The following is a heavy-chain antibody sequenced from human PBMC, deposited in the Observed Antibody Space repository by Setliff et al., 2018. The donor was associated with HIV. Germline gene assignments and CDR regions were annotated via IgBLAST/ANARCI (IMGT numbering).Heavy chain of an antibody. CDR2: IHYTGRT. Sequence: SETLSLTCTVSGGSITGSPYFWGWVRRPPLKGLEWIASIHYTGRTYYNPSLKSRVSTSVDPSKNHLSLKLTSVTAADTAVYYCARVIPAGVPANWFDPWGHGTLVTVSS. CDR1: GGSITGSPYF. D-gene: IGHD2-2*01. V-gene: IGHV4-39*02. CDR3: ARVIPAGVPANWFDP. J-gene: IGHJ5*02.